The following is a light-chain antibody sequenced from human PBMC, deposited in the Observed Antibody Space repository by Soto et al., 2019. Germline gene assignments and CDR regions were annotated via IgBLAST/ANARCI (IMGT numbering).Light chain of an antibody. CDR1: QSVSSY. V-gene: IGKV3-11*01. J-gene: IGKJ5*01. Sequence: EIVLTQSPATLSLSPGERATLSCRASQSVSSYLAWYQQKPGQAPRLLIYDTSNRATGIPARFSGSGSGTDFILTISSLEPEDFAVYYCQQRRNWPPVTFGQGTRLEIK. CDR3: QQRRNWPPVT. CDR2: DTS.